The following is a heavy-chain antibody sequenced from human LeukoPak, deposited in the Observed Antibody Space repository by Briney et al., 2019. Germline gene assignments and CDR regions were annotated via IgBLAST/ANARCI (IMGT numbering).Heavy chain of an antibody. V-gene: IGHV3-23*01. CDR3: AKDREKAVGATIFDH. CDR2: ISFSGRST. CDR1: GFTLSDYA. J-gene: IGHJ4*02. Sequence: GGSLRLSCAVSGFTLSDYAMSWVRQAPGKGREWVLGISFSGRSTNYADSVKGRFIISTDNSNNTLYLQMNSLRAEDTAVYYCAKDREKAVGATIFDHWGQGTLVTVSS. D-gene: IGHD1-26*01.